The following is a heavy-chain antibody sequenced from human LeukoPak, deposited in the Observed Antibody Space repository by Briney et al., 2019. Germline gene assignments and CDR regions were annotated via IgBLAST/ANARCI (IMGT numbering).Heavy chain of an antibody. CDR2: IKEDGSEK. Sequence: GGSLSLSCAASGFTFKNYLMSWVGQAPGKGLEGVANIKEDGSEKYYVDSVKGRFTISRDNAKNSLYLQMNSLRAEDTAVYYCARTIRGYWGQGTLVTVSS. V-gene: IGHV3-7*01. D-gene: IGHD3-10*01. CDR3: ARTIRGY. J-gene: IGHJ4*02. CDR1: GFTFKNYL.